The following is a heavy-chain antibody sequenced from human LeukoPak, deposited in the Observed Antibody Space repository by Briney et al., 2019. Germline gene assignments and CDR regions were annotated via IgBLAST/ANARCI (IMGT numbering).Heavy chain of an antibody. Sequence: SETLSLTCTVSGDSISSYYWSWIRQPPGKGLEWIGHIYYSGSANYNPSLKSRVTISVDTSKTQFSLRLSSVTAADTALYYCARGYSSYNYVYWGQGTLVTVSS. J-gene: IGHJ4*02. CDR3: ARGYSSYNYVY. D-gene: IGHD5-12*01. CDR1: GDSISSYY. V-gene: IGHV4-59*01. CDR2: IYYSGSA.